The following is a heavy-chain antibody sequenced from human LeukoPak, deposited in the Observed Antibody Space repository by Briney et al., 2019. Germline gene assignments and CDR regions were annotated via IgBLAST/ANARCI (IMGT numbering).Heavy chain of an antibody. CDR2: IYHSGST. Sequence: PSGTLSLTCAVSGGSISSSNLWGWVRQPPGKGLDWIGEIYHSGSTNYNPSLEGRVTMSVDKSKNLFSLKPTSVTAADTAVYYCASGLLYITGWTFDYWGQGTLGTVSS. CDR3: ASGLLYITGWTFDY. CDR1: GGSISSSNL. D-gene: IGHD6-19*01. J-gene: IGHJ4*02. V-gene: IGHV4-4*02.